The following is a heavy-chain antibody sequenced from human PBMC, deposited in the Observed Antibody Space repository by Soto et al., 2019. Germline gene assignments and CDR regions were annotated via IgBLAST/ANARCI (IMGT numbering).Heavy chain of an antibody. V-gene: IGHV3-74*01. D-gene: IGHD3-10*01. CDR2: IDSSGTDS. J-gene: IGHJ6*04. CDR1: GFTLSGRS. Sequence: EVQLVESGGGLVQPGGSLRLSCAASGFTLSGRSMHWVRQAPGKGLVCVSGIDSSGTDSSYADSVKGRFTSSRDNAKNMLLLQMNSLRVEDTAVYYCARGWFGPDVWGKGTTVTVSS. CDR3: ARGWFGPDV.